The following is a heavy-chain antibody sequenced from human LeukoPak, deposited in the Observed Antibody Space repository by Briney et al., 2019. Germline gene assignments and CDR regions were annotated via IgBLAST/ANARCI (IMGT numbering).Heavy chain of an antibody. D-gene: IGHD2-15*01. V-gene: IGHV3-64*01. CDR1: GFAFSSFA. J-gene: IGHJ4*02. CDR2: ISSNGGST. CDR3: ARERVDCSGGGCRYYFDY. Sequence: GGSLRLSCAASGFAFSSFAMHWVRQAPGKGLEYVSAISSNGGSTYYANSVKGRFTISRDNSKNTLYLQMGSLRVEDMAMYYCARERVDCSGGGCRYYFDYWGQGTLVTVSS.